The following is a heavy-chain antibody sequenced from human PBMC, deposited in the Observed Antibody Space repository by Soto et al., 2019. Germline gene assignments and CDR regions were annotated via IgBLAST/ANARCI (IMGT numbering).Heavy chain of an antibody. Sequence: PGGSLRLSCTASGFTLQNYAMAWVRQAPGKGLEWVSTLIGGHYGTAYSYSVKGLFTVSRDNSKNCLYLQMNSLGVEDTAMYFCAKGKSTGDIDWFDPWGQGSLVTVSS. CDR1: GFTLQNYA. D-gene: IGHD3-10*01. J-gene: IGHJ5*02. V-gene: IGHV3-23*01. CDR3: AKGKSTGDIDWFDP. CDR2: LIGGHYGT.